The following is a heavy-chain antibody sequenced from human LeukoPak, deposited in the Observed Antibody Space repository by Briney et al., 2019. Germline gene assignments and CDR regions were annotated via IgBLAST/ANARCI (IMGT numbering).Heavy chain of an antibody. CDR2: IYYSGST. CDR1: GGSISSYY. D-gene: IGHD6-13*01. V-gene: IGHV4-59*01. J-gene: IGHJ5*02. CDR3: ASSSAAGWFDP. Sequence: SETLSLTRTVSGGSISSYYWSWIRQPPGKGLEWIGYIYYSGSTNYNPSLKSRVTISVDTSKNQFSLKLSSVTAADTAVYYCASSSAAGWFDPWGQGTLVTVSS.